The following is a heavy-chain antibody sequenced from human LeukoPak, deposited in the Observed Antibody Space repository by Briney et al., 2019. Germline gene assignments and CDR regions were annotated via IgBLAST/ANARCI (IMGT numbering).Heavy chain of an antibody. J-gene: IGHJ4*02. CDR2: ISYDGSTK. CDR1: GFTFSSYP. V-gene: IGHV3-30-3*01. Sequence: PGGSLRLSCAASGFTFSSYPMHWVRQAPGKGLEWVALISYDGSTKYYADSVKGRFTISRDKNTLYLQVDSLRAEDTAVYYCARPKQQMVPTYEYWGQGTLVTVSS. CDR3: ARPKQQMVPTYEY. D-gene: IGHD6-13*01.